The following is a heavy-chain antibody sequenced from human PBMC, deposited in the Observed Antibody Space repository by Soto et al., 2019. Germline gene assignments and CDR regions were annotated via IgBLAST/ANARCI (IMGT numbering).Heavy chain of an antibody. V-gene: IGHV1-18*01. Sequence: ASVKGSCKASCYTFTSYGVSWVRQPPGERLEGMGWISAYNGNTNYAQKLQGRVTMTTDTSTSTAYIELRSLRSDDTAVYYCARDSKFLYSFYDILAGHDDYMDVWGQGTTVTVSS. CDR1: CYTFTSYG. J-gene: IGHJ6*03. CDR3: ARDSKFLYSFYDILAGHDDYMDV. CDR2: ISAYNGNT. D-gene: IGHD3-9*01.